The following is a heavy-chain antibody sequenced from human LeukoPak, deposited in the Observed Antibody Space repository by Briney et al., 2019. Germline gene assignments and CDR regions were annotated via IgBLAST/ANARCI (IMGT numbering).Heavy chain of an antibody. Sequence: ASVKVSCKASGYTFTGYYMHWVRQAPGQGLEWMGIINPSGGSTSYAQKFQGRVTMTRDMSTSTVYMELSSLRSEDTAVYYCARDTHPARGYSYGYAFDIWGQGTMVTVSS. CDR2: INPSGGST. CDR1: GYTFTGYY. J-gene: IGHJ3*02. D-gene: IGHD5-18*01. CDR3: ARDTHPARGYSYGYAFDI. V-gene: IGHV1-46*01.